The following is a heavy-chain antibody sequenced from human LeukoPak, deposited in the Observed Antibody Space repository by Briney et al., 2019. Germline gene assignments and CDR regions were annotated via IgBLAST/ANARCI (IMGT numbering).Heavy chain of an antibody. CDR3: AKDSGSSGWSGGFDY. Sequence: GGSLRLSCAASTFTFSSYAMNWVRQAPGKGLEWVSVISDSGSTAYYADSVKGRFTISRDNSKNTVYLHLNSLRAEDTAIYYCAKDSGSSGWSGGFDYWGQGTLVTVSS. CDR1: TFTFSSYA. CDR2: ISDSGSTA. D-gene: IGHD6-19*01. J-gene: IGHJ4*02. V-gene: IGHV3-23*01.